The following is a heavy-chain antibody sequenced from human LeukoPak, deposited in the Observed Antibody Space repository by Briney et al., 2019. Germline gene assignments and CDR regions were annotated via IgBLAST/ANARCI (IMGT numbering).Heavy chain of an antibody. CDR2: ISGSGGST. J-gene: IGHJ5*02. CDR3: AKDGTSGWYVGNWFDP. V-gene: IGHV3-23*01. D-gene: IGHD6-19*01. Sequence: GGSLRLSCAASGFTFSSYAMSGVRQAPGKGLEWVAVISGSGGSTYYADSAKGRFTISRDNSKNTLYLQMNSLRAEDTAVYYCAKDGTSGWYVGNWFDPWGQGTLVTVSS. CDR1: GFTFSSYA.